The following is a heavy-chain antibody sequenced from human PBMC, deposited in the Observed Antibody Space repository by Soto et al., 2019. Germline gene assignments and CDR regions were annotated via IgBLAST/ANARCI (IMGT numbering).Heavy chain of an antibody. Sequence: GASVKVSCKASGGTFSSYTISWERQAPGQGLEWMGRIIPILGIANYAQKFQGRVTITADKSTSTAYMELSSLRSEDTAVYYCARGTRGYSGYDLDYWGQGTLVTVSS. CDR3: ARGTRGYSGYDLDY. V-gene: IGHV1-69*02. CDR1: GGTFSSYT. D-gene: IGHD5-12*01. CDR2: IIPILGIA. J-gene: IGHJ4*02.